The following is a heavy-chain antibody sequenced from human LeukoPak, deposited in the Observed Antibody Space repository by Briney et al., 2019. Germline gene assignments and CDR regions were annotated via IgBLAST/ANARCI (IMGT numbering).Heavy chain of an antibody. CDR3: ARDGLLPLAY. CDR1: GGSFSGYY. D-gene: IGHD2/OR15-2a*01. J-gene: IGHJ4*02. CDR2: INHSGST. V-gene: IGHV4-34*01. Sequence: PSETLSLTCAVYGGSFSGYYWSWIRQPPGKGLEWIGEINHSGSTNYNPSLKSRVTISVDTSKNQFSLKLSSVTAADTAVYYCARDGLLPLAYWGQGTLVTVSS.